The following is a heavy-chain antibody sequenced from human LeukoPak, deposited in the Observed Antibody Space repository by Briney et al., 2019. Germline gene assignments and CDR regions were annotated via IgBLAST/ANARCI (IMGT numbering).Heavy chain of an antibody. J-gene: IGHJ6*02. Sequence: GGSLRLSCAASGFTFSSYAMSWVRQAPGKGLEWVSAISGSGGSTYYADSVKGRFTISRDNSKDTLYLQMNSLRAEDTAVYYCAKERTPYYYYGMDVWGQGTTVTVSS. D-gene: IGHD2-2*01. CDR1: GFTFSSYA. V-gene: IGHV3-23*01. CDR2: ISGSGGST. CDR3: AKERTPYYYYGMDV.